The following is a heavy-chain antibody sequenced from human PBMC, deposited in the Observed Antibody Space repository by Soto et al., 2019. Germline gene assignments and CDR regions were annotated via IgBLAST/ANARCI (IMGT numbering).Heavy chain of an antibody. V-gene: IGHV3-21*01. CDR1: GFTFNTYD. CDR3: VRTGTARLLRHSWFDT. J-gene: IGHJ5*02. CDR2: ITTSSAYI. Sequence: EVQLVESGGGLVKPGGSLRLSCAASGFTFNTYDMNWVRQAPGKGLEWVSSITTSSAYIYYADSQKGRITISRDNAKNALFLQMTSLGAEDTAVYYCVRTGTARLLRHSWFDTWGQGTLVTVSS. D-gene: IGHD2-21*01.